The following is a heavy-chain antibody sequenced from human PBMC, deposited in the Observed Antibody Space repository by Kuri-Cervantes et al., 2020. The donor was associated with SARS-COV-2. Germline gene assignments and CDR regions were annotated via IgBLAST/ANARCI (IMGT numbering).Heavy chain of an antibody. CDR3: ARVVGIRGYFDY. CDR2: IYSGGST. V-gene: IGHV3-53*01. CDR1: GFTVSSNY. D-gene: IGHD3-10*01. Sequence: GGSLRLSCAASGFTVSSNYMSWVRQAPGKGLEWVSVIYSGGSTYYADSVKGRFTISRDNSKNTLYLQMNSLRAEDKAVYYCARVVGIRGYFDYWGQGTLVTVSS. J-gene: IGHJ4*02.